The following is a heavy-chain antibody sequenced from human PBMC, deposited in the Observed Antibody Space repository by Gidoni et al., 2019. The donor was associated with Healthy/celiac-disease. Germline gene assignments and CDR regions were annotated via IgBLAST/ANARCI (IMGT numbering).Heavy chain of an antibody. CDR1: GYTFTGSY. D-gene: IGHD3-3*01. CDR3: ARGVADDFWSGWSAPDV. CDR2: INPNSGGT. Sequence: QVQLVQSGAEVQKPGASVKVSCKASGYTFTGSYMHWVRQAPGQGLEWMGWINPNSGGTNYAQKFQGRVTMTRDTSISTAYMELSRLRSDDTAVYYCARGVADDFWSGWSAPDVWGQGTTVTVSS. V-gene: IGHV1-2*02. J-gene: IGHJ6*02.